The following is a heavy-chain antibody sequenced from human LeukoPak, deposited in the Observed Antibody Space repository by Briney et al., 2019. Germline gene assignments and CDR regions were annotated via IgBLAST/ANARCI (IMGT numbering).Heavy chain of an antibody. J-gene: IGHJ4*02. CDR2: MDYSGSA. CDR3: ARRKRGSGGPFDY. CDR1: GGSISDYY. V-gene: IGHV4-59*08. D-gene: IGHD6-19*01. Sequence: SETLSLTCTVSGGSISDYYWTWIRQSPGTGLEWIGYMDYSGSAAYNPSLKSRVTISIDTSKKQFSLELSSVTAADTAIYFCARRKRGSGGPFDYWGQGTLVTVSS.